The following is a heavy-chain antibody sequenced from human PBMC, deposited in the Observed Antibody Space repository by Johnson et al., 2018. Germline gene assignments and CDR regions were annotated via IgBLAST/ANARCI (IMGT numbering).Heavy chain of an antibody. V-gene: IGHV3-53*01. D-gene: IGHD2-2*01. J-gene: IGHJ4*02. CDR1: GFTVSSNY. CDR2: IYSGGST. CDR3: TSHVYCTSTNCVDY. Sequence: VQLVQSGGGLIQPGGSLRLSCAASGFTVSSNYMSWVRQAPGKGLEWVSVIYSGGSTYYADSVKGRFTISRDNSKNTLYLQMNSLKTEDTAVYYCTSHVYCTSTNCVDYWGQGTLVTVSS.